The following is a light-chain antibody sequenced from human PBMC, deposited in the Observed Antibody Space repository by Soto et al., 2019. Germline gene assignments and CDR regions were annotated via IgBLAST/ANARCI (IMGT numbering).Light chain of an antibody. Sequence: DIQMTQSPSTLSASVGDRVTITCRASQNIGSWLAWYQQRPGRVPKVLIYKASNLERGVSSRFSGGGSGTEFTLTSTSLEPDDFGTYYCQQYNSFPWAFGQGTKVE. J-gene: IGKJ1*01. CDR3: QQYNSFPWA. CDR2: KAS. V-gene: IGKV1-5*03. CDR1: QNIGSW.